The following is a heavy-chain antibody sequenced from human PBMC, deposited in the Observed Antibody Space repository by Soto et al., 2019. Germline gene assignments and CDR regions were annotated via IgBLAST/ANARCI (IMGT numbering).Heavy chain of an antibody. CDR2: ISGSGGST. V-gene: IGHV3-23*01. D-gene: IGHD6-19*01. J-gene: IGHJ5*02. CDR1: GFTFSSYA. Sequence: PGGSLRLSCSASGFTFSSYAMSWVRQAPGKGLEWVSAISGSGGSTYYADSVKGRFTISRDNSKNTLYLQMNSLRAEDTAVYYCAKEGPKPGAIAVATNWFDPWGQGTLVTVSS. CDR3: AKEGPKPGAIAVATNWFDP.